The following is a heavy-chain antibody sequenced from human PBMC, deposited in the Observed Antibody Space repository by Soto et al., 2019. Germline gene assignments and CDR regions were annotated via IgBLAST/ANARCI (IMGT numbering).Heavy chain of an antibody. J-gene: IGHJ6*02. CDR2: INTAGSTK. CDR1: GFTFSDFE. CDR3: ARAECSSPDCLTAYYSYGLDV. D-gene: IGHD3-9*01. V-gene: IGHV3-48*03. Sequence: GGSLRLSCAASGFTFSDFEMHWVRQAPGKGLEWVSYINTAGSTKYYAESVKGRFTISRDNARNSLFLQMNSLRAEDTAVYYCARAECSSPDCLTAYYSYGLDVWGQGSTVTVSS.